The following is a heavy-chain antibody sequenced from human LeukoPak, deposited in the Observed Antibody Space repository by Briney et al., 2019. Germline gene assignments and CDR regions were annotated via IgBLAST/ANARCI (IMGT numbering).Heavy chain of an antibody. J-gene: IGHJ6*02. CDR3: ARGGGYAVDYYYGMDV. V-gene: IGHV4-4*07. Sequence: SETLCLTCTVSGGSISSYYWSWIRQPAGKGLEWIGRIYTSGSTNYNPPLKSRVTISVDTSKNQCSLTLSSVTAADTAVYYCARGGGYAVDYYYGMDVWGQGTTVTVSS. D-gene: IGHD5-12*01. CDR1: GGSISSYY. CDR2: IYTSGST.